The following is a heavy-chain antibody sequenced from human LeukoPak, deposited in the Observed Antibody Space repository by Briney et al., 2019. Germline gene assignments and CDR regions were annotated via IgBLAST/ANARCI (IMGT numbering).Heavy chain of an antibody. D-gene: IGHD3-10*01. CDR1: GFTFSSYS. Sequence: GGSLRLSCAASGFTFSSYSMNWVRQAPGKGLEWVSYISSSSSTIYYADSVKGRFTISRDNAKNSLYLQMNSLRAEDTAVYYCARNKITMVRGVITPIDYWGQGTLVTVSS. V-gene: IGHV3-48*04. J-gene: IGHJ4*02. CDR3: ARNKITMVRGVITPIDY. CDR2: ISSSSSTI.